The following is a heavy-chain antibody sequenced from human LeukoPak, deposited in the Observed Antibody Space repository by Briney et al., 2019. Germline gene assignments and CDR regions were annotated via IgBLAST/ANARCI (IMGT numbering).Heavy chain of an antibody. CDR3: AKERLVSHTAGFDS. V-gene: IGHV3-23*01. CDR1: GFIFSSAW. J-gene: IGHJ4*02. D-gene: IGHD2-8*02. Sequence: GGSLRLSCAASGFIFSSAWMSWVRQAPGKGLEWVSVISVSSGTTYYADSVKGRFTISRDNSKSTLYLQMNSLRAEDTATYYCAKERLVSHTAGFDSWGQGTLVTVSS. CDR2: ISVSSGTT.